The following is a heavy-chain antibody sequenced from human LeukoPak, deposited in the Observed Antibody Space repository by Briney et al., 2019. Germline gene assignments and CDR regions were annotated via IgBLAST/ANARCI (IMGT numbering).Heavy chain of an antibody. Sequence: PGGSLRLSCAASGFTFSSYTMNWVRQAPGKGLEWVSYISSSSSNIYYADSVKGRFTISRDNAKNSLYLQMNSLRAEDTAVYYCARVDHGDSSNWFDPWGQGTLVTVSS. CDR2: ISSSSSNI. V-gene: IGHV3-48*01. CDR1: GFTFSSYT. CDR3: ARVDHGDSSNWFDP. D-gene: IGHD4-17*01. J-gene: IGHJ5*02.